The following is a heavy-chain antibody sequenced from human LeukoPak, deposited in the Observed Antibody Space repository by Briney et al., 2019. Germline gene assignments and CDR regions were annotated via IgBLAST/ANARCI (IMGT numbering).Heavy chain of an antibody. J-gene: IGHJ5*02. Sequence: ASVKVSCKASGYTFTGYYMHWVRQAPGQGLEWMGWINPNSGGTNYAQKFQGRVTMTRDTSISTAYMELSRLRSDDTAVYYCARAPKGVPAARRLRWFDPWGQGTLVTVSS. CDR3: ARAPKGVPAARRLRWFDP. CDR1: GYTFTGYY. D-gene: IGHD2-2*01. CDR2: INPNSGGT. V-gene: IGHV1-2*02.